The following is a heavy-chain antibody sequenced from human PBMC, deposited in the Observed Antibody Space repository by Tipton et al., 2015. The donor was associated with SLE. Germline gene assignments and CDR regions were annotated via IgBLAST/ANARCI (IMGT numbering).Heavy chain of an antibody. CDR2: IIPIFGTA. J-gene: IGHJ4*02. V-gene: IGHV1-69*01. CDR1: GGTFSSYA. CDR3: ARAREGGNDADY. Sequence: QSGPEVKKPGSSVKVSCKASGGTFSSYAISWVRQAPGQGLEWMGGIIPIFGTANYAQKFQGRVTITADESTSTAYMELSSLRSGDTAVYYCARAREGGNDADYWGQGTLVTVSS. D-gene: IGHD1-26*01.